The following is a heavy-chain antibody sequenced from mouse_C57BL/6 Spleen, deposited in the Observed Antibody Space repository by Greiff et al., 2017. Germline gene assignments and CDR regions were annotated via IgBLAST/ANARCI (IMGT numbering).Heavy chain of an antibody. V-gene: IGHV6-6*01. D-gene: IGHD1-1*01. CDR1: GFTFTDSW. Sequence: EVMLVESGGGLVQPGGSMKLSCAASGFTFTDSWMDWVRQSPEKGLEWVGEISNKDNNHATYYAESGKERFTISRDDSKSSVYLQMNSLIAEDTGIYYCTRDYGSPWYFDVWGTGTTVTVSS. J-gene: IGHJ1*03. CDR3: TRDYGSPWYFDV. CDR2: ISNKDNNHAT.